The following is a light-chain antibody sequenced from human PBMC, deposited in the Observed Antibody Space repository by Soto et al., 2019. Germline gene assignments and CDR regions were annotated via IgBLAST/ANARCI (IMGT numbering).Light chain of an antibody. CDR2: GAS. J-gene: IGKJ2*01. V-gene: IGKV3-20*01. Sequence: IVLTQSPGTLSLSPWERATLSCRASQSISSSYLAWYQQKPGQAPRLLIYGASRRATGIPDRFSGRESGTDFTLTITTLEPEDSAVYFCQQYASSPYTFGQGTKVDIK. CDR1: QSISSSY. CDR3: QQYASSPYT.